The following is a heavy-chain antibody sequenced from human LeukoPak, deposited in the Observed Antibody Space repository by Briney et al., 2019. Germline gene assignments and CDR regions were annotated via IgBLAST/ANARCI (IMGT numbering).Heavy chain of an antibody. J-gene: IGHJ2*01. CDR2: ISSSGSTI. V-gene: IGHV3-48*03. Sequence: PGGSLRLSCAASGFTFSSYEMNWVRQAPGKGLEWVSYISSSGSTIYYADSVKGRFTISRDNAKNSLYLQMNGLRAEDTAVYYCAREGVWMADTGEPRGYFDLWGRGTLVTVSS. D-gene: IGHD1-14*01. CDR1: GFTFSSYE. CDR3: AREGVWMADTGEPRGYFDL.